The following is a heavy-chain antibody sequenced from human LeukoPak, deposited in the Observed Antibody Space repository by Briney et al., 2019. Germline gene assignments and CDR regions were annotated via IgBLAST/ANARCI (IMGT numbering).Heavy chain of an antibody. V-gene: IGHV1-69*05. D-gene: IGHD3-22*01. Sequence: SVKVSCKASRGTFISYAISWVRQAPGQGLEWMGRIIPIFGTANYAQKFQGRVTITTDESTSTAYMELSSLRSEDTAVYYCARASYYYDSSGYRRYNWFDPWGQGTLVTVSS. J-gene: IGHJ5*02. CDR1: RGTFISYA. CDR2: IIPIFGTA. CDR3: ARASYYYDSSGYRRYNWFDP.